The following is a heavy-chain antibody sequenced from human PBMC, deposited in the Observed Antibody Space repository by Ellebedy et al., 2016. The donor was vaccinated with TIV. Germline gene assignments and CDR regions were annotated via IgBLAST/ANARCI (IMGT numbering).Heavy chain of an antibody. V-gene: IGHV3-53*01. Sequence: PGGSLRLSCAASGFTVSSNYMSWVRQAPGKGLEWVSVIYSGSSTYYADSVKGRFIISRDNSKNTLYLQMNSLRAEDTAVYYCAKGSDYYDSSGYSTDFGYWGQGTLVTVSS. CDR1: GFTVSSNY. D-gene: IGHD3-22*01. CDR2: IYSGSST. CDR3: AKGSDYYDSSGYSTDFGY. J-gene: IGHJ4*02.